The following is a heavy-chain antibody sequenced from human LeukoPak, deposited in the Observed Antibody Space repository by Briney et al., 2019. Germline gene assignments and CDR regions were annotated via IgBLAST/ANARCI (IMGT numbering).Heavy chain of an antibody. CDR2: AYYRSKWYN. Sequence: SQTLSLTCAISGDSVSSNSAAWNWIRQSPSRGLEWLGRAYYRSKWYNDYAVSVKSRITINPGTSKNQFSLQLNSVTPEDTAVYYCARGPYYDFWSEPASLLGYYYYMDVWGKGTTVTVSS. CDR1: GDSVSSNSAA. D-gene: IGHD3-3*01. J-gene: IGHJ6*03. CDR3: ARGPYYDFWSEPASLLGYYYYMDV. V-gene: IGHV6-1*01.